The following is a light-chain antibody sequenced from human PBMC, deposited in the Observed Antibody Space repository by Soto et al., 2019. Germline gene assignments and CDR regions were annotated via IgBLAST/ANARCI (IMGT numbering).Light chain of an antibody. CDR3: QQYNNRPLT. CDR2: DAS. CDR1: QSIYIK. J-gene: IGKJ5*01. V-gene: IGKV3-15*01. Sequence: EIVMTQSPATLSVSPGERATLSCRASQSIYIKLAWYQQKPGQAPRLLIHDASTRATGIPARFSGGGSGTEFTLTISSLEPEDFALYYCQQYNNRPLTFGQGTRLEIK.